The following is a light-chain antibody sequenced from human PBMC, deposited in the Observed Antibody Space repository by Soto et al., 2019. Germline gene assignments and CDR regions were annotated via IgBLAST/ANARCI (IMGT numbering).Light chain of an antibody. CDR3: HQYGGPRWT. V-gene: IGKV3-20*01. CDR1: QSVVTNS. J-gene: IGKJ1*01. CDR2: GAS. Sequence: DIVMTQSPALLSVSPGERATLSCRAGQSVVTNSLAWYQQKPGQAPRLIIYGASNRATGIPDRFSGRGSGTDFTLTISRLEPEDCAVYYCHQYGGPRWTFGQGTKVDIK.